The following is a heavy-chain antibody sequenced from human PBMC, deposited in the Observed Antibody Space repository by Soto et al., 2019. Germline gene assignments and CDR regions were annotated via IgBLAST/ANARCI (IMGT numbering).Heavy chain of an antibody. J-gene: IGHJ6*02. CDR3: ARVRLTVATINYYYYGMDV. V-gene: IGHV4-34*01. CDR2: INHSGST. CDR1: GGSFSGYY. Sequence: PETLSLTCAVYGGSFSGYYWSWIRQPPGKGLEWVGVINHSGSTNYNASLKSRVTISVETSKNQFSLKLSSVTAADTALYYCARVRLTVATINYYYYGMDVWGQGTTVTVSS. D-gene: IGHD5-12*01.